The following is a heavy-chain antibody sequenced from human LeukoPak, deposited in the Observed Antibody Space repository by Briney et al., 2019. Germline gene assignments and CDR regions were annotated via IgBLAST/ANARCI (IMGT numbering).Heavy chain of an antibody. CDR3: AREFRTYYYDIGYFDY. D-gene: IGHD3-22*01. J-gene: IGHJ4*02. CDR2: ISYDGSNK. Sequence: GRSLRLSCAASGFIFSSYAMHWVRQAPGKGLEWVAVISYDGSNKYYADSVKGRFTISRDNSKNTLYLQMNSLRAEDTAVYYCAREFRTYYYDIGYFDYWGQGTLVTVSS. CDR1: GFIFSSYA. V-gene: IGHV3-30*04.